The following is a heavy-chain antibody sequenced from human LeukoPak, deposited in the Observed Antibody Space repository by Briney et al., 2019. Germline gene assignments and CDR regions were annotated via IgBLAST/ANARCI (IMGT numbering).Heavy chain of an antibody. CDR2: INHSGST. Sequence: PSETLSLTCAVYGGSFSGCYWSWIRQPPGKGLEWIGEINHSGSTNYNPSLKSRVTISVDTSKNQFSLKLSCVTAADTAVYYCARGFDYSSGWDYWGQGTLVTVSS. CDR3: ARGFDYSSGWDY. V-gene: IGHV4-34*01. J-gene: IGHJ4*02. D-gene: IGHD6-19*01. CDR1: GGSFSGCY.